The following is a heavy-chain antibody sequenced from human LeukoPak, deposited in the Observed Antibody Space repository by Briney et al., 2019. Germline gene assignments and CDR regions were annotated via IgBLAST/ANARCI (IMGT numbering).Heavy chain of an antibody. J-gene: IGHJ4*02. CDR2: ISGSGGST. CDR3: AKDQGISRPFQY. CDR1: GFTFSNYA. Sequence: GGSLRLSCAASGFTFSNYAMSWVRQAPGKGLEWVSAISGSGGSTYYADSVKGRVTISRDNSKNTLYLQLNSLRAGDTAVYYCAKDQGISRPFQYWGQGTLVTVSS. V-gene: IGHV3-23*01. D-gene: IGHD6-13*01.